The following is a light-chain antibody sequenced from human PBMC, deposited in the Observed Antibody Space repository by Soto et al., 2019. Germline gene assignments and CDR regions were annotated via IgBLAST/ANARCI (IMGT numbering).Light chain of an antibody. CDR1: QSISTY. CDR2: AAS. Sequence: DIQMTQSPSSLSASVGDRVTITCRASQSISTYLNWYQRKPGKAPKILIYAASTLQGGVPSRFSGSGSGTDFTLTISSLQPEDFATYYCQQSYSNPRTFGQGTKVEIK. J-gene: IGKJ1*01. CDR3: QQSYSNPRT. V-gene: IGKV1-39*01.